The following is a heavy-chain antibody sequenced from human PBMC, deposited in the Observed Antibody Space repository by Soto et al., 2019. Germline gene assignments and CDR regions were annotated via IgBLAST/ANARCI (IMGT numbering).Heavy chain of an antibody. J-gene: IGHJ6*02. CDR1: GGSVSSDRYY. V-gene: IGHV4-61*03. D-gene: IGHD6-6*01. CDR2: IYYSGSS. CDR3: ARAARFGRSSTGMDV. Sequence: SETLSLTCTVSGGSVSSDRYYWSWIRQPPGKGLEWIGYIYYSGSSNYNPSFKSRVTISVDTSKNHFSLKLSSVSAADTAVYYCARAARFGRSSTGMDVWGQGTMVT.